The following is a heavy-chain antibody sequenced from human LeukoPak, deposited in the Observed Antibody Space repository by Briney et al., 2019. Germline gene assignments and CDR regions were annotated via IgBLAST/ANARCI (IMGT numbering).Heavy chain of an antibody. CDR1: GGSFSGYY. CDR2: INHSGST. D-gene: IGHD5-12*01. J-gene: IGHJ4*02. V-gene: IGHV4-34*01. Sequence: SETLSLTCAVYGGSFSGYYWSWIRQPPGKGLEWIGEINHSGSTNYNPSLKSRVTISVDTSKSQFSLKLSSVTAADTAVYYCARGGVASGLDYWGQGTLVTVSS. CDR3: ARGGVASGLDY.